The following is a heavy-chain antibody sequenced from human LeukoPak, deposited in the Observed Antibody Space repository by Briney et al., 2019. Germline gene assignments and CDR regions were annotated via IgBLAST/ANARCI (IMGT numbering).Heavy chain of an antibody. CDR3: ARGVRTVTTDNAFDI. V-gene: IGHV4-4*07. CDR1: GGSISSYY. Sequence: PSETLSLTCTVSGGSISSYYWSWIRQPAGKGLEWIGRIYTSGSTNHNPSLKSRVTMSVDTSKNQFSLKLSSVTAADTAVYYCARGVRTVTTDNAFDIWGQGTMVTVSS. CDR2: IYTSGST. J-gene: IGHJ3*02. D-gene: IGHD4-17*01.